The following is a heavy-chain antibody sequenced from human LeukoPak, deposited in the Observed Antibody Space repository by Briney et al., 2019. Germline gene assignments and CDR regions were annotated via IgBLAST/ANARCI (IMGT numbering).Heavy chain of an antibody. V-gene: IGHV4-38-2*01. CDR3: ATLAAAGRFDY. J-gene: IGHJ4*02. CDR1: GYSINSGYY. D-gene: IGHD6-13*01. Sequence: SETLSLTCAVSGYSINSGYYWGWIRQSPWKGLEWLGSIYHSGSTYYNPSLKSRVTISVDRSKNQFSLRLSSVTAADTAVYYCATLAAAGRFDYWGQGTLVTVSS. CDR2: IYHSGST.